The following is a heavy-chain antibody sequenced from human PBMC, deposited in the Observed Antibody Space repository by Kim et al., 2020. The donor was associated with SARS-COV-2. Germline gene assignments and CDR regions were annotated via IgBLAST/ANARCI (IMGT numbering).Heavy chain of an antibody. D-gene: IGHD6-19*01. Sequence: SETLSLTCTVSGGSIDSSDSYWGWIRQPPGKGLEWIGSIYYSGTTYYNPSLKSRVTISVDTSKNQFSLKLTSVTAADTAVYYCARPNIAVAEAFDIWGQDNGHRLF. V-gene: IGHV4-39*01. CDR1: GGSIDSSDSY. CDR2: IYYSGTT. J-gene: IGHJ3*02. CDR3: ARPNIAVAEAFDI.